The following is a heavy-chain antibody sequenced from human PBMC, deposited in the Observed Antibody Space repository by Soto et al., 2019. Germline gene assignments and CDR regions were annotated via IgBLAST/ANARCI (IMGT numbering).Heavy chain of an antibody. Sequence: GSLRLSCAASGFTFDDYGMSWARQAPGKGLEWVSGVNWNGGSTGYADSVKGRFTISRDNSKNMLYLQMNSLRAEDTAVYFCARESGALTVTRYNWFDPWGQGTLVTVSS. D-gene: IGHD4-4*01. J-gene: IGHJ5*02. CDR3: ARESGALTVTRYNWFDP. CDR1: GFTFDDYG. V-gene: IGHV3-20*04. CDR2: VNWNGGST.